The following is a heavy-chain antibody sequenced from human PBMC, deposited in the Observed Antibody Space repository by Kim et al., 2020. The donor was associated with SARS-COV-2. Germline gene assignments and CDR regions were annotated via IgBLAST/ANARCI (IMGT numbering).Heavy chain of an antibody. J-gene: IGHJ3*02. D-gene: IGHD2-15*01. CDR1: GYTFTSYA. Sequence: ASVKVSCKASGYTFTSYAMNWVRQAPGQGLEWMGWINTNTGNPTYAQGFTGRFVFSLDTSVSTAYLQISSLKAEDTAVYYCARAHEDIVVVVAATDAFDIWGQGTMVTVSS. CDR3: ARAHEDIVVVVAATDAFDI. V-gene: IGHV7-4-1*02. CDR2: INTNTGNP.